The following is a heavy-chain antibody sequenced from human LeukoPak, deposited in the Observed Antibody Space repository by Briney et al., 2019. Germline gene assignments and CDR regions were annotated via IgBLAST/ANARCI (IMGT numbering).Heavy chain of an antibody. CDR3: ARFETVAAKPFEY. CDR2: ISSESTYI. D-gene: IGHD6-19*01. V-gene: IGHV3-21*01. CDR1: GFTFSDYS. J-gene: IGHJ4*02. Sequence: GGSLRLSCAASGFTFSDYSMNWVRQAPGMGLDWVASISSESTYILYADSVKGRFTISRDNAKNSLYLQMDSLRAEDTAVYHCARFETVAAKPFEYWGQGALVTVSS.